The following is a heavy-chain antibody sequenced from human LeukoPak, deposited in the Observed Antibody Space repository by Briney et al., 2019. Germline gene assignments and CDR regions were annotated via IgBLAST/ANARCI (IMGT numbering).Heavy chain of an antibody. CDR3: AHLDSPGTFDI. D-gene: IGHD3/OR15-3a*01. CDR1: GGVG. V-gene: IGHV2-5*02. Sequence: SGPTLVNPTQTLTLTCTFSGGVGVGWIRQPPGKALEWLALNYWDDAKRYSPSLRSRLTITKDTSKNQVVLTVTKMDPVDTATYYCAHLDSPGTFDIWGQGTMVTVSS. CDR2: NYWDDAK. J-gene: IGHJ3*02.